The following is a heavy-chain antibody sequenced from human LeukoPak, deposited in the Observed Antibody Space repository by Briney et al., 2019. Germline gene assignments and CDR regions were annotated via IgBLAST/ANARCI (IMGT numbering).Heavy chain of an antibody. CDR1: GGSISSGIYY. Sequence: PSQTLSLTCTVSGGSISSGIYYWGWLRQPPGTGLEWFGHIYTNENTNYNPSLKSRVTISVDTSKNQFSLNLTSVTAADTAVYYCARGDSSSWYEVCFDYWGQGTLVTVSS. V-gene: IGHV4-61*09. J-gene: IGHJ4*02. CDR3: ARGDSSSWYEVCFDY. D-gene: IGHD6-13*01. CDR2: IYTNENT.